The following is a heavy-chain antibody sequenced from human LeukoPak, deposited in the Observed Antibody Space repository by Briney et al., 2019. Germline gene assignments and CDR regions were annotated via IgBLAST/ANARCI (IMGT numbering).Heavy chain of an antibody. CDR2: ISSSSSYI. CDR1: GFTFSTYS. J-gene: IGHJ4*02. V-gene: IGHV3-21*01. CDR3: ARASRFLPDY. D-gene: IGHD3-10*01. Sequence: PGGSLRLSCAASGFTFSTYSMNWVRQAPGKGLEWVSSISSSSSYISYADSVKGRFTISRDNARNSLYLQMNSLRAEDTAVYYCARASRFLPDYGGQGTLVTVSS.